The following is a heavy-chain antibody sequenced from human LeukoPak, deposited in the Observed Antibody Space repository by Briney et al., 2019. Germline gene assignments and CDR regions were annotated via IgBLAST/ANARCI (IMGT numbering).Heavy chain of an antibody. D-gene: IGHD3-9*01. J-gene: IGHJ4*02. CDR1: GGSISSGGYS. CDR2: IYYSGST. CDR3: ARSDYDILTGYYTPGRY. Sequence: SETLSLTCAVSGGSISSGGYSWSWIRQPPGKGLEWIGYIYYSGSTNYNPSLKSRVTISVDTSKNQFSLKLSSVTAADTAVYYCARSDYDILTGYYTPGRYWGQGTLVTVSS. V-gene: IGHV4-61*08.